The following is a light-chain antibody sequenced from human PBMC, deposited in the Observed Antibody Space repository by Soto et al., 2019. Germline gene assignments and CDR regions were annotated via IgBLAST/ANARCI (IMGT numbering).Light chain of an antibody. Sequence: EIQTTQSSHTLSASVVERVTVTCRASQSISRWLACYQQTPRKAPKLMIYAASTLQSGAPSRFSGSASGTDFPLTISWQQSEDAASYYCQQYYSYWWTFGQGTKVDIK. CDR1: QSISRW. CDR3: QQYYSYWWT. J-gene: IGKJ1*01. V-gene: IGKV1-5*01. CDR2: AAS.